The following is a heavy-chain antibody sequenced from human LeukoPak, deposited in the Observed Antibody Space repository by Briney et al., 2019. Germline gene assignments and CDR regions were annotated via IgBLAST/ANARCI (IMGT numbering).Heavy chain of an antibody. CDR3: ARVEYSGNGNLY. CDR2: INRDGSGK. D-gene: IGHD1-26*01. Sequence: GGSLRLSCAGSGLTLINYWMTWVRQVPGKGLEWVANINRDGSGKYYLPSVRGRFTISKDDAKDSLYLQMDSLRPEDTAIYYCARVEYSGNGNLYWGQGTLVTVSS. V-gene: IGHV3-7*03. J-gene: IGHJ4*02. CDR1: GLTLINYW.